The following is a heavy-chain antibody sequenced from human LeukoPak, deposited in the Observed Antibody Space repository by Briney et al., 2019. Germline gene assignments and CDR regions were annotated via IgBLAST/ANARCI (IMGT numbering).Heavy chain of an antibody. CDR3: ARPGTTLDY. Sequence: GGSLRLSCSASGFTFSAYWMTWVRQAPGKGLEWVANIKQDGGEKHYVDSVRGRFTISRGNAKNSLYLQMNSLKAEDTAVYYCARPGTTLDYWGQGTLVTVSS. CDR2: IKQDGGEK. J-gene: IGHJ4*02. D-gene: IGHD1-1*01. CDR1: GFTFSAYW. V-gene: IGHV3-7*03.